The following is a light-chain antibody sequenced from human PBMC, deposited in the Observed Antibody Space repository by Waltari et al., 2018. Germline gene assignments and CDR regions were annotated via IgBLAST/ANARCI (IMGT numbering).Light chain of an antibody. CDR2: GSF. CDR1: QSVRSN. Sequence: EIVMTQSPATLSVSPGDRATLSCRASQSVRSNLGWYQQKPGQAPRLLIYGSFTRATGIPARFSVSGSGTEFTLTISSLQSEDFAVYYCQQYDNWSALTFGGGTKVEIK. J-gene: IGKJ4*01. CDR3: QQYDNWSALT. V-gene: IGKV3-15*01.